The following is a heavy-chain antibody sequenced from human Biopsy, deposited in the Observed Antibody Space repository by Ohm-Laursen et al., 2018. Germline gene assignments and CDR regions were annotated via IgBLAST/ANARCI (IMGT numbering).Heavy chain of an antibody. D-gene: IGHD5-18*01. Sequence: SSVKVSCKASGGTLSSHGISWVRQAPGQGLDWMGGFVPRFGTANYAQKFQGRVTISADEKTNTAYMELKNLRSDDTAIYYCARDGVDHQSVTFFDNWGQGTRVTVSS. CDR3: ARDGVDHQSVTFFDN. V-gene: IGHV1-69*01. J-gene: IGHJ4*02. CDR2: FVPRFGTA. CDR1: GGTLSSHG.